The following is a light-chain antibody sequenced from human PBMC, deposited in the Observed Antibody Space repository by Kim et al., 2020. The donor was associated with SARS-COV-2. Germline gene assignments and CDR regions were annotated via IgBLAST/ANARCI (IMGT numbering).Light chain of an antibody. Sequence: QSPLTQPASVSGSPGQSITISCTGTSSDVGGYNYVSWYQQHPGKAPKLMIYDVSKRPSGVSNRFSGSKSGNTASLTISGLQAEDEADYYCSSYTSSSTLFGGGTQLTVL. CDR2: DVS. V-gene: IGLV2-14*01. CDR1: SSDVGGYNY. J-gene: IGLJ2*01. CDR3: SSYTSSSTL.